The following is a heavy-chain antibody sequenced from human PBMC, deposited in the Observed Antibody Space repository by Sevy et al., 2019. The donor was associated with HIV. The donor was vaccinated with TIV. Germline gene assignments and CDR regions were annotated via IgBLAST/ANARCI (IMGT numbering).Heavy chain of an antibody. D-gene: IGHD2-2*01. V-gene: IGHV4-4*07. CDR1: VGSISSYY. CDR2: IYTSGST. CDR3: AREGGLGYCSSTSCYWFDP. J-gene: IGHJ5*02. Sequence: SETLSLTCTVSVGSISSYYWSWIRQPAGKGLEWIGRIYTSGSTNYNPSLKSRVTMSVDTSKNQFSLKLSSVTAADTAVYYCAREGGLGYCSSTSCYWFDPWGQGTLVTVSS.